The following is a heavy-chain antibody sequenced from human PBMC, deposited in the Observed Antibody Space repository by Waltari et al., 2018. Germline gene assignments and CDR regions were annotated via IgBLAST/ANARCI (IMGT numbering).Heavy chain of an antibody. CDR2: LQTGGAT. D-gene: IGHD1-26*01. CDR3: ARVGTHTLYGMDV. CDR1: GFTVSTKY. Sequence: EVQLEESGGGLIQPGGSLRLSCAASGFTVSTKYMTWVRQAPGKGLGGVSVLQTGGATYYADSVKGRFTMSRDNSKNTLDLQMNSLRAEDTAVYYCARVGTHTLYGMDVWGQGTTVTVSS. V-gene: IGHV3-53*01. J-gene: IGHJ6*02.